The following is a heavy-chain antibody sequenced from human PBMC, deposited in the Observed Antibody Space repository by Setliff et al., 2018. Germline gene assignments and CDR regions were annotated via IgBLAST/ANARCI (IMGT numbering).Heavy chain of an antibody. J-gene: IGHJ4*02. Sequence: GASVKVSCKASGYTFTGYYMHWVRQAPGQGLEWMGWINPNSGGTNYAQKFQGWVTMTRDTSISTAYMELSRLRSDDTAVYYCARDGSWGYYDSSGSGFDYWGQGTLVTVSS. CDR3: ARDGSWGYYDSSGSGFDY. V-gene: IGHV1-2*04. D-gene: IGHD3-22*01. CDR1: GYTFTGYY. CDR2: INPNSGGT.